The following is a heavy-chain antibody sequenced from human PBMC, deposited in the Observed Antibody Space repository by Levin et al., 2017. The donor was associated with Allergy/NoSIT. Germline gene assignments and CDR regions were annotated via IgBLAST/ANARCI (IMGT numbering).Heavy chain of an antibody. V-gene: IGHV3-23*01. CDR1: GFTFSSYA. CDR3: AKDRVVVVAAPFDY. D-gene: IGHD2-15*01. J-gene: IGHJ4*02. CDR2: ISGSGGST. Sequence: GESLKISCAASGFTFSSYAMSWVRQAPGKGLEWVSAISGSGGSTYYADSVKGRFTISRDNSKNTLYLQMNSLRAEDTAVYYCAKDRVVVVAAPFDYWGQGTLVTVSS.